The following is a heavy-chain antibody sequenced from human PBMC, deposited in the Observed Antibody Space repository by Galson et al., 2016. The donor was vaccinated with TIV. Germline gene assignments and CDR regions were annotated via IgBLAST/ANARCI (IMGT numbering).Heavy chain of an antibody. CDR1: GGSISNGDYY. CDR2: IYYSGIT. J-gene: IGHJ6*02. V-gene: IGHV4-30-4*08. D-gene: IGHD2-15*01. Sequence: TLSLTCFVSGGSISNGDYYWSWVRQPAGKGLECIGFIYYSGITNYNPSLKSRVSMSLDRSRNQFSLNLNAVTAADTAVYYCARVVGPYYYGMDVWGQGTMVAVSS. CDR3: ARVVGPYYYGMDV.